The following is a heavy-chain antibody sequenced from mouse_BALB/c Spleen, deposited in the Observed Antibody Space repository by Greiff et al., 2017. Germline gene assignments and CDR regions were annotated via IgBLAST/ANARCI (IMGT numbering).Heavy chain of an antibody. V-gene: IGHV5-17*02. CDR1: GFTFSSFG. Sequence: EVQLVESGGGLVQPGGSRKLSCAASGFTFSSFGMHWVRQAPEKGLEWVAYISSGSSTIYYADTVKGRFTISRDNPKNTLFLQMTSLRSEDTAMYYCARSYGYDDWYFDVWGAGTTVTVSS. CDR3: ARSYGYDDWYFDV. D-gene: IGHD2-2*01. CDR2: ISSGSSTI. J-gene: IGHJ1*01.